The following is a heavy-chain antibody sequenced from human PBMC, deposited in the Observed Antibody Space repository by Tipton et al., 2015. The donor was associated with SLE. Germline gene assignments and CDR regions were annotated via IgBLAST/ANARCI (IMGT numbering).Heavy chain of an antibody. J-gene: IGHJ4*02. CDR1: GGSLSGYY. CDR3: ARGPSIISRLDY. Sequence: TLSLTCAVYGGSLSGYYWSWIRQPPGKGLEWIGEINHSGSTNYNPSLKSRVTISVDTSKNQFSLKLSSVTAADTAVYYCARGPSIISRLDYWGQRTLVTVSS. CDR2: INHSGST. V-gene: IGHV4-34*01.